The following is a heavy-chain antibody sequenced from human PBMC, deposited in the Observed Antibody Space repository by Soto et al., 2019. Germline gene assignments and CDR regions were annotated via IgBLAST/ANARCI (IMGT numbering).Heavy chain of an antibody. V-gene: IGHV3-33*01. CDR1: GFTFSGNG. J-gene: IGHJ4*02. D-gene: IGHD6-13*01. Sequence: GGSLRLSCVASGFTFSGNGMHWVRQAPGKGLEWVAVIWYDGSNKYYANSVKGRFTISRDNSKNTLYLQMNSLRAEDTAVYYCARDSSSWYLLGYWGQGTLVTVSS. CDR3: ARDSSSWYLLGY. CDR2: IWYDGSNK.